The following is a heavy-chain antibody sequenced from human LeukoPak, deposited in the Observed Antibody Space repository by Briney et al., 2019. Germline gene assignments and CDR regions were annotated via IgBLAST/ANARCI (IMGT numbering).Heavy chain of an antibody. CDR1: GGSFTGFY. V-gene: IGHV4-34*01. Sequence: PSETLSLTCAVYGGSFTGFYGRCIRQPPGKGLEWIGEINHSGSTNYNPSLKSRVTISVDTSKNQFSLKLSSVTAADTAVYYCARTIFGSSGYYVIFHYWGQGTLVTVSS. CDR3: ARTIFGSSGYYVIFHY. J-gene: IGHJ4*02. D-gene: IGHD3-22*01. CDR2: INHSGST.